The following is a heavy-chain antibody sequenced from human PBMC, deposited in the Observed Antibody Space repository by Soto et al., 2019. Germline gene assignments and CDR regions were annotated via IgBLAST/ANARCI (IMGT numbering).Heavy chain of an antibody. CDR1: GYTLTGLS. Sequence: ASVKVSCTVSGYTLTGLSIHWVRQAPGKGLEWMGGFDPEDGETIYAQKFQGRVTMTEDTSTDTAYMELSSLRSEDTAVYYCATNLPGYSSGWFDPWGQGTLVTVSA. D-gene: IGHD6-19*01. CDR3: ATNLPGYSSGWFDP. J-gene: IGHJ5*02. V-gene: IGHV1-24*01. CDR2: FDPEDGET.